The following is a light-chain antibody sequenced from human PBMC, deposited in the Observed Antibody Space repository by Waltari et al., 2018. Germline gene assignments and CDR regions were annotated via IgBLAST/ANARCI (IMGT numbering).Light chain of an antibody. CDR2: EVS. V-gene: IGKV2D-29*01. CDR3: MQSINVPGA. J-gene: IGKJ1*01. Sequence: IVLTQIPLPLSVTPGQPPSISCTSSQTLLQSDGMTSMYWYLQKPGQPPQLLIYEVSNRLYRVPDRFSGSGSRTDFTLQNSRVEAEDVGVHCCMQSINVPGAFGQGTKVEIK. CDR1: QTLLQSDGMTS.